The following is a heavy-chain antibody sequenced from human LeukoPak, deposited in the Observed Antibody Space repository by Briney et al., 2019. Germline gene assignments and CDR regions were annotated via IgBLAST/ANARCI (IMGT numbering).Heavy chain of an antibody. CDR2: INPNSGGT. CDR3: ARDAGYGESLGDY. D-gene: IGHD4-17*01. J-gene: IGHJ4*02. Sequence: ASVKVSCKASGYTFTGYYMHWVRQAPGQGLEWMGWINPNSGGTNYAQKLQGRVTMTTDTSTSTAYMELRSLRSDDTAVYYCARDAGYGESLGDYWGQGTLVTVSS. V-gene: IGHV1-2*02. CDR1: GYTFTGYY.